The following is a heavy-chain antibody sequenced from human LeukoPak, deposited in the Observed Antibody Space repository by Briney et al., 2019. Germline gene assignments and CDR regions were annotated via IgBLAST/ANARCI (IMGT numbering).Heavy chain of an antibody. Sequence: GGSLRLSCTASGFIFSNYGMSWVRQTPEKGLEWVPSISGSAIYPFYADSVKGRFTISRDNSKNTLYLQMNSLRAEDTAVYYCAKDLTVVTPDAFDIWGQGTMVTVSS. V-gene: IGHV3-23*01. CDR3: AKDLTVVTPDAFDI. CDR1: GFIFSNYG. CDR2: ISGSAIYP. D-gene: IGHD4-23*01. J-gene: IGHJ3*02.